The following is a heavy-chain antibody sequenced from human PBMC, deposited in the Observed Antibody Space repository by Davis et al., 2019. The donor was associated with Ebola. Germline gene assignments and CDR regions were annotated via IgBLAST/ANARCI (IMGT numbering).Heavy chain of an antibody. CDR3: ARWTGASTSFFDS. CDR2: IKQDGSEK. CDR1: GFTFSNSW. Sequence: GGSLRLSCAASGFTFSNSWMSWVRRAPRKGLEWVAYIKQDGSEKTYVDSVQGRFTISRDNTKNSVFLQMNSLGAEDTAIYYCARWTGASTSFFDSWGQGTLVTVSS. V-gene: IGHV3-7*01. D-gene: IGHD2-2*01. J-gene: IGHJ4*02.